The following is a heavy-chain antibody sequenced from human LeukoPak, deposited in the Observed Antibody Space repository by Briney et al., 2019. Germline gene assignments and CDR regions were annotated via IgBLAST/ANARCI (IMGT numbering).Heavy chain of an antibody. J-gene: IGHJ4*02. CDR3: AREDDSSGYTPQYFNY. D-gene: IGHD3-22*01. CDR1: GFTFSSYW. V-gene: IGHV3-74*01. CDR2: ISSDGSSA. Sequence: GGSLRLSCAASGFTFSSYWMNWVRQAPGKGLEWVSCISSDGSSASYGDSVKGRFTISRDNAKNTLFLQVNSLRAEDTAVYYCAREDDSSGYTPQYFNYWGQGTLVTVSS.